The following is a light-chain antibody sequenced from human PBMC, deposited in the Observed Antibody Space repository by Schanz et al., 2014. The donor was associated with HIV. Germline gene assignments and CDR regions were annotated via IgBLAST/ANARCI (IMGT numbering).Light chain of an antibody. CDR2: GAS. J-gene: IGKJ1*01. V-gene: IGKV3-20*01. CDR3: QQYGTSPRT. Sequence: VLAQSPGTLSLSPGERASLSCRASENINSNFLAWSQQKPGQAPRLLIYGASSRATGVPDRFSGSGSGTDFTLTISRLEPEDFAVYYCQQYGTSPRTFGQGTKV. CDR1: ENINSNF.